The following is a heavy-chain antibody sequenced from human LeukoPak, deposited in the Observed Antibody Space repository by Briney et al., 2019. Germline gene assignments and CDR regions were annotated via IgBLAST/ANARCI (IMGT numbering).Heavy chain of an antibody. V-gene: IGHV1-18*01. J-gene: IGHJ6*03. D-gene: IGHD6-6*01. Sequence: GASVKVSCKASGYTFTSYGISWVRQAPGQGLEWMGWISAYNGNTNYAQKLQGRVTMTTDTSTSTAYMELRSLRSDDTAVYYYARPSIAARAWGYYYYYMDVWGKGTTVTVSS. CDR1: GYTFTSYG. CDR2: ISAYNGNT. CDR3: ARPSIAARAWGYYYYYMDV.